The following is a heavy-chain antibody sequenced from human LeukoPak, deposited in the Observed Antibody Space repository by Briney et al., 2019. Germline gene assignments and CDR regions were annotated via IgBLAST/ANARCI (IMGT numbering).Heavy chain of an antibody. V-gene: IGHV4-59*01. CDR2: LHYSGST. J-gene: IGHJ6*03. Sequence: SETLSLTCTVSGGSISGYYWSWIRQPPGKGLEWIGYLHYSGSTNYNPSLKSRVTISVDTSKNQFSLKLSSVTAADTAVYYCAKSMDVWGKGTTVTISS. CDR3: AKSMDV. CDR1: GGSISGYY.